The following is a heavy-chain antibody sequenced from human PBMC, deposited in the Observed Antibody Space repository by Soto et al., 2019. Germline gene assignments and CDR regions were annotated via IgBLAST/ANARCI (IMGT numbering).Heavy chain of an antibody. V-gene: IGHV3-11*06. Sequence: GGSLRLSCAASGFTFIDYYMSWIRQAPGKGLECVSYISSSGDDTNYADSMRGRFTISRDNAKNSLYLQVNSLRVEDTAIYYCARGYTYSSGWYGYFDLWGRGTLVTVSS. CDR3: ARGYTYSSGWYGYFDL. J-gene: IGHJ2*01. CDR2: ISSSGDDT. D-gene: IGHD6-19*01. CDR1: GFTFIDYY.